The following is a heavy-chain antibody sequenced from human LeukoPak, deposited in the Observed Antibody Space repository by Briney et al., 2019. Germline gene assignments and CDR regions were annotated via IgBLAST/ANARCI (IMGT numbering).Heavy chain of an antibody. CDR2: IKQDGSEK. V-gene: IGHV3-7*01. D-gene: IGHD6-19*01. CDR3: ARDPSPYSSGWYAPVDYFDY. J-gene: IGHJ4*02. Sequence: GGSLRLSCAASGFTFSSYWMSWVRQAPGKGLEWVANIKQDGSEKYYVDSVKGRFTISRDNAKNSLYLQMNGLRAEDTAVYYCARDPSPYSSGWYAPVDYFDYWGQGTLVTVSS. CDR1: GFTFSSYW.